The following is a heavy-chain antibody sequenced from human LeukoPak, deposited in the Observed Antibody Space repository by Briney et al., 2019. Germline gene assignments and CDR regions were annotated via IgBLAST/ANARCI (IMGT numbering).Heavy chain of an antibody. D-gene: IGHD1-26*01. CDR2: INHSGST. Sequence: PETLSLTCAVYGGSFSGYYWSWIRQPPGKGLEWIGEINHSGSTSYNPSLKGRVTISVDTSKNQFSLKLSSVTAADTAVYYCARDGGRDSGSYYEDYWGQGTLVTVSS. CDR1: GGSFSGYY. V-gene: IGHV4-34*01. J-gene: IGHJ4*02. CDR3: ARDGGRDSGSYYEDY.